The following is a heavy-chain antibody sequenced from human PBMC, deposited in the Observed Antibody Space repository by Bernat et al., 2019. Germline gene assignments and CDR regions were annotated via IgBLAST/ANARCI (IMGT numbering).Heavy chain of an antibody. V-gene: IGHV4-4*02. CDR3: ARQCPDQRTIDS. CDR2: INQSGNT. Sequence: QVQLQQWGAGLLKPSETLSLTCAVYGGSISGYYWSSDYYWSWIRQSPGKGLEWIGEINQSGNTNYNPSLKSRVTISVDTSKNQFSLKLNSVTAADTAVYYCARQCPDQRTIDSWGLGTLVTVSS. D-gene: IGHD2-2*01. CDR1: GGSISGYYW. J-gene: IGHJ4*02.